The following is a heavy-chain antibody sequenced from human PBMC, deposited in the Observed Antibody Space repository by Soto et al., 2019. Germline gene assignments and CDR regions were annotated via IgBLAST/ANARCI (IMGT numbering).Heavy chain of an antibody. CDR3: ARALYDSSGLPDAFDI. V-gene: IGHV3-48*03. Sequence: GGSLRLSCAASGFTFSSYEMNWVRQAPGKGLEWVSYISSSGSTIYHADSVKGRFTISRDNAKNSLYLQMNSLRAEDTAVYYCARALYDSSGLPDAFDIWGQGTMVTV. CDR1: GFTFSSYE. CDR2: ISSSGSTI. D-gene: IGHD3-22*01. J-gene: IGHJ3*02.